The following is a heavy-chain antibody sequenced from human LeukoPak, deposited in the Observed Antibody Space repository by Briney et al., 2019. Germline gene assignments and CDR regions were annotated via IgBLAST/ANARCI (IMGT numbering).Heavy chain of an antibody. Sequence: SETLSLTCTVSGGSITNYYWSWIRRPPGKGLEWIGYIYYTRSTNYNPSLRSRVTISVDTSKNQLSLKLTSVTPADTAVYYCARKAAAGIPPLYNWFDPWGQGTLVTVSA. J-gene: IGHJ5*02. V-gene: IGHV4-59*01. D-gene: IGHD6-13*01. CDR2: IYYTRST. CDR1: GGSITNYY. CDR3: ARKAAAGIPPLYNWFDP.